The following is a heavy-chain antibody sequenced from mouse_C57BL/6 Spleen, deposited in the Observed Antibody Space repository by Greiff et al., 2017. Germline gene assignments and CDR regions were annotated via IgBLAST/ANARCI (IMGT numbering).Heavy chain of an antibody. J-gene: IGHJ1*03. CDR2: INPSNGGT. D-gene: IGHD1-1*01. CDR3: ARSRITTVVATPNWYFDV. CDR1: GYTFTSYW. Sequence: QVQLQQPGTELVKPGASVKLSCKASGYTFTSYWMHWVKQRPGQGLEWIGNINPSNGGTNYNEKVKSKATLTVDKSSSTAYMQLSSLTSEDSAVYYCARSRITTVVATPNWYFDVWGTGTTVTVSS. V-gene: IGHV1-53*01.